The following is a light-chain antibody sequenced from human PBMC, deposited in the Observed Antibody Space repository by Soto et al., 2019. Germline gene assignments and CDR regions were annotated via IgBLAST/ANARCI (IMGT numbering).Light chain of an antibody. J-gene: IGLJ1*01. CDR3: NSFTTTHTYV. V-gene: IGLV2-14*03. Sequence: QSVLTQPASVSGSPGQSITISCTGASSDVGGFDHVSWYQQHPGKVPRLLIYDVSSRPSGVSDRFSGSKSGNTASLTTSGLQAEDDADYYCNSFTTTHTYVFGTGTKVTV. CDR2: DVS. CDR1: SSDVGGFDH.